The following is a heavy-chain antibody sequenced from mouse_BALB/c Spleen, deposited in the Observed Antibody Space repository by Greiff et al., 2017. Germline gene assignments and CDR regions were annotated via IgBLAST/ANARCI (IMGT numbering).Heavy chain of an antibody. CDR3: ARGYGYAMDY. Sequence: QVQLQQPGAELVMPGASVKMSCKASGYTFTDYWMYWVKQRPGQGLEWIGAIDTSDSYTSYNQKFKGKATLTVDETSSTAYMQLSSLTSEDSAVYYCARGYGYAMDYWGQGTSVTVSS. J-gene: IGHJ4*01. CDR2: IDTSDSYT. CDR1: GYTFTDYW. V-gene: IGHV1-69*01. D-gene: IGHD2-14*01.